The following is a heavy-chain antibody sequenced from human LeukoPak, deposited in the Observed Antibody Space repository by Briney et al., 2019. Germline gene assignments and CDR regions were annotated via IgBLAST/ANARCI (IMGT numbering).Heavy chain of an antibody. V-gene: IGHV1-69*13. CDR3: ARAGGGYYSDAFDI. CDR1: GGTFSSYA. D-gene: IGHD3-22*01. J-gene: IGHJ3*02. Sequence: SVKVSCKASGGTFSSYAISWVRQAPGQGLEWMGGIIPIFGTANYAQKFQGRVTITADESTSTAYMELSSLRSEDTAMYYCARAGGGYYSDAFDIWGQGTMVTVSS. CDR2: IIPIFGTA.